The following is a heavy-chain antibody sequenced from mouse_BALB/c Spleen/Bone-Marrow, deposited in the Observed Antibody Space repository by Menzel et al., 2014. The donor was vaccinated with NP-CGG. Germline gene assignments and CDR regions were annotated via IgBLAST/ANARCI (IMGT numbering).Heavy chain of an antibody. D-gene: IGHD5-1-1*01. CDR1: GFTFNTYA. J-gene: IGHJ1*01. V-gene: IGHV10-1*02. CDR2: IRSKSNYYAT. Sequence: LVESGGGLVQPKGSLRLSCAASGFTFNTYAMSWVRQAPGKGLEWVARIRSKSNYYATNYADSVKDRITISRDDSRNIRYPQMNNLKTQYVAMYYGVKQIDWLFDIWGAGTTFTVS. CDR3: VKQIDWLFDI.